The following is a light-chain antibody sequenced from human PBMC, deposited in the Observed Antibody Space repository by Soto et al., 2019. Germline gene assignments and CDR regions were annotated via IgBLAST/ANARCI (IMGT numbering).Light chain of an antibody. CDR1: SIDVGGYNY. CDR3: SSYTSSSFYA. J-gene: IGLJ1*01. CDR2: DVS. Sequence: SSLTQPASVPGPPGQSSPISCTGTSIDVGGYNYSSWNHHTPAKAPKLMIYDVSNRPSGVPNRFSGTKSGNAASLTISGLQAEDEADYHCSSYTSSSFYACVTGTKVTVL. V-gene: IGLV2-14*03.